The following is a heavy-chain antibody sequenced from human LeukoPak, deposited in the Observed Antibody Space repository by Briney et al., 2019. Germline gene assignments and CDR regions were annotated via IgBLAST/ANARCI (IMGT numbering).Heavy chain of an antibody. J-gene: IGHJ6*02. CDR1: GGSISSGGYS. CDR3: ARANSAVFYYYGMDV. CDR2: IYHSGST. Sequence: SETLSPTCAVSGGSISSGGYSWSWIRQPPGKGLEWIGYIYHSGSTYYNPSLKSRVTISVDRSKNQFSLKLSSVTAADTAVYYCARANSAVFYYYGMDVWGQGTTVTVSS. V-gene: IGHV4-30-2*01. D-gene: IGHD2/OR15-2a*01.